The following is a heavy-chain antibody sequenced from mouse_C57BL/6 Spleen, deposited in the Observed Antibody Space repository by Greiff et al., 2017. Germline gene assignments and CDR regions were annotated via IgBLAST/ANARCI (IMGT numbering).Heavy chain of an antibody. Sequence: EVQGVESGGDLVKPGGSLKLSCAASGFTFSSYGMSWVRQTPDKRLEWVATISSGGSYTYYPDSVKGRFTISRDNAKNTLYLQMSSLKSEDTAMYYCARHYYGSSYESYFDYWGQGTTLTVSS. CDR2: ISSGGSYT. CDR1: GFTFSSYG. CDR3: ARHYYGSSYESYFDY. V-gene: IGHV5-6*01. D-gene: IGHD1-1*01. J-gene: IGHJ2*01.